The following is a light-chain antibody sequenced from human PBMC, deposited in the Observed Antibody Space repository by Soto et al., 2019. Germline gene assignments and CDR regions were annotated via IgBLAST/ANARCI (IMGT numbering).Light chain of an antibody. J-gene: IGKJ1*01. CDR2: AAS. CDR3: LQDYGDSWT. Sequence: TQMTQSPLSLSASVGEKIIITCRASRDVGSDVSWYQQKPGQAPKLVIYAASNLYTGVPSRFIGRRSCTEFTLTISSLQPEDFASYYCLQDYGDSWTFGQGTKVEIE. CDR1: RDVGSD. V-gene: IGKV1-6*01.